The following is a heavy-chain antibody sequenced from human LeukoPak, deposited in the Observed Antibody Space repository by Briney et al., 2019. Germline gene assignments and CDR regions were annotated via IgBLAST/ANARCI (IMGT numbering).Heavy chain of an antibody. CDR2: ISSSGSTI. J-gene: IGHJ4*02. Sequence: GGSLRLSCAASGSTFSSYEMNWVRQAPGRGLEWVSYISSSGSTIYYADSVKGRFTISRDNAKNSLYLQMNSLRAEDTAVYYCARGPSPHDYWGQGTLVTVSS. CDR1: GSTFSSYE. V-gene: IGHV3-48*03. D-gene: IGHD6-6*01. CDR3: ARGPSPHDY.